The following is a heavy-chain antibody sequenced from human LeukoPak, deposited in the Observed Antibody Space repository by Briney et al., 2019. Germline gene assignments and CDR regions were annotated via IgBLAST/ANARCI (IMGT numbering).Heavy chain of an antibody. Sequence: GGSLRLSCAASGFTFSDYHMSWIRQAPGKGLEWISYISSGGSTIFYADSVKGRFTISRDNAKNSLSLQMNSLIAEDTAVYYCASALAAASHTSFDHWGQGTLVTVSS. V-gene: IGHV3-11*01. CDR2: ISSGGSTI. D-gene: IGHD6-13*01. J-gene: IGHJ4*02. CDR1: GFTFSDYH. CDR3: ASALAAASHTSFDH.